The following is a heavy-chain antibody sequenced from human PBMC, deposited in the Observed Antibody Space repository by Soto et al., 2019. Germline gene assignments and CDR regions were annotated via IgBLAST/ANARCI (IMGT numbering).Heavy chain of an antibody. CDR1: GGSISSGGYY. Sequence: QVQLQESGPGLVKPSQTLSLTCTVSGGSISSGGYYWSWIRQHRGKGLEWIGYIYYSGSTYYNPSLKSRVNRSVDTSKNQLSLKLTSVTAADTAVYYCARGEDYGDYQYWGQGTLVTVSS. V-gene: IGHV4-31*03. D-gene: IGHD4-17*01. J-gene: IGHJ4*02. CDR2: IYYSGST. CDR3: ARGEDYGDYQY.